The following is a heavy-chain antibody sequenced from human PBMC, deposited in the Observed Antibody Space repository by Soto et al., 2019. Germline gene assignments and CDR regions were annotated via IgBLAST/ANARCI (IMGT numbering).Heavy chain of an antibody. Sequence: SETLSLTCAVYGGSFSGYYWSWIRQPPGKGLEWIGEINHSGSTNYNPSLKSRVTISVDTSKNQFSLKLSAVTAADTAVYYCARGPGFRPYYYGSGSQSGSGYYFDYWGQGTLVTVSS. V-gene: IGHV4-34*01. D-gene: IGHD3-10*01. J-gene: IGHJ4*02. CDR3: ARGPGFRPYYYGSGSQSGSGYYFDY. CDR1: GGSFSGYY. CDR2: INHSGST.